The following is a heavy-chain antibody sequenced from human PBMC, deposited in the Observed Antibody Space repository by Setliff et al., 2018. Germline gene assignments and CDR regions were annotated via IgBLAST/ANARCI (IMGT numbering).Heavy chain of an antibody. Sequence: SETLSLTCTVSGGSISNYYWSWIRQPPGKGLEWIGYIYSSGSTYYNPSLKSRVTMSVDTSKNQFSLKLSSVTAADTAVYYCARKGISALSGAFDMWGQGTMVTVSS. CDR2: IYSSGST. CDR3: ARKGISALSGAFDM. CDR1: GGSISNYY. J-gene: IGHJ3*02. D-gene: IGHD1-26*01. V-gene: IGHV4-4*09.